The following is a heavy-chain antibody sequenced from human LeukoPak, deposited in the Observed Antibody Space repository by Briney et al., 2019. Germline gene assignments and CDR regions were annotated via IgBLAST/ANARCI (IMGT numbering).Heavy chain of an antibody. CDR1: GFSFSDYY. Sequence: GGSLRLSCAASGFSFSDYYTSWIRQAPGKGLEWVSYISSSGSTIYYADSVKGRFTISRDNARNSLYLQMNSLRAEDTAVYYCARTGSTVTTRFDYWGQGTLVIVSS. CDR3: ARTGSTVTTRFDY. V-gene: IGHV3-11*01. D-gene: IGHD4-11*01. J-gene: IGHJ4*02. CDR2: ISSSGSTI.